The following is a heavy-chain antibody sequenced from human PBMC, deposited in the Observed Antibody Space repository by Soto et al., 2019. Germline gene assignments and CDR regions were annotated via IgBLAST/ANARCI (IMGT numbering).Heavy chain of an antibody. CDR1: GGSFSGYY. D-gene: IGHD2-21*02. V-gene: IGHV4-34*01. CDR3: AKTCGGDCSDAFDI. J-gene: IGHJ3*02. Sequence: SETLSLTCAVYGGSFSGYYWSWIRQPPGKGLERIGEINHSGSTNYNPSLKSRVTISVDTSKNQFSLKLSSVTAADTAVYYCAKTCGGDCSDAFDIWGQGTMVTVSS. CDR2: INHSGST.